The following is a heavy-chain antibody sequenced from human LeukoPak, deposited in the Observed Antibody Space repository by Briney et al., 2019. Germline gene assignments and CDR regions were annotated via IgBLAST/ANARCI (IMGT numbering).Heavy chain of an antibody. V-gene: IGHV1-69*02. CDR1: GGTFSSYT. D-gene: IGHD7-27*01. Sequence: SVKVSCKASGGTFSSYTISWVRQAPGQGLEWMGRIIPILGIANYAQKFQGRVTITADKSTGTAYMELSSLRSEDTAVYYCARGGNWATYFDYWGQGTLVTVSS. CDR2: IIPILGIA. J-gene: IGHJ4*02. CDR3: ARGGNWATYFDY.